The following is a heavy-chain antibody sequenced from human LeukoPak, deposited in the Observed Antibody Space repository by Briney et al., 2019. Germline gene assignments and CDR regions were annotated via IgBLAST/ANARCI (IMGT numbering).Heavy chain of an antibody. CDR3: ARERVVVPAAHDAFDI. J-gene: IGHJ3*02. CDR2: IYHSGST. CDR1: GVSISSGGYY. D-gene: IGHD2-2*01. V-gene: IGHV4-30-2*01. Sequence: SQTLSLTCTVSGVSISSGGYYWSWIRQPPGTGLEWIGYIYHSGSTYYNPSLKSRVTISVDRSKNQFSLKLSSVTAADTAVYYCARERVVVPAAHDAFDIWGQGTMVTVSS.